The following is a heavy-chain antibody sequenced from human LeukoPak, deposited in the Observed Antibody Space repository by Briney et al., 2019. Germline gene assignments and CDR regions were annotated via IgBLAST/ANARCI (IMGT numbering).Heavy chain of an antibody. J-gene: IGHJ4*02. V-gene: IGHV3-7*01. CDR3: ARDVGGSLDY. Sequence: GGSLRLSCAASGFTFSTYWMAWVRQAPGKGLERVANIKEDESAKHQADSVEGRFTISRDNAQNSVYLQMSRLRGEDTAVYYCARDVGGSLDYWGQGTLVTVSS. CDR1: GFTFSTYW. CDR2: IKEDESAK. D-gene: IGHD1-26*01.